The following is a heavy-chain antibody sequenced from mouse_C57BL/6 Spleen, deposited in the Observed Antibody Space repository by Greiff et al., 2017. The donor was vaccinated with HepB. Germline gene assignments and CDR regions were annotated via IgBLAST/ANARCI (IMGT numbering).Heavy chain of an antibody. J-gene: IGHJ2*01. CDR1: GYAFSSSW. D-gene: IGHD2-2*01. CDR3: ARAPRYSGYDLDY. V-gene: IGHV1-82*01. Sequence: QIQLQQSGPELVKPGASVKISCKASGYAFSSSWMNWVKQRPGKGLEWIVRIYPGDGDTNYNGKFKGKATLTADKSSSTAYMQLSSLTSEDSAVYFCARAPRYSGYDLDYWGQGTTLTVSS. CDR2: IYPGDGDT.